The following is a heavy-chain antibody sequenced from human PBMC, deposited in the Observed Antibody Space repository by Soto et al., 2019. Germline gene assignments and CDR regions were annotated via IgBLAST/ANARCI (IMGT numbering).Heavy chain of an antibody. J-gene: IGHJ4*02. Sequence: SVKVSCKASGFTFTSSAVQWVRQARGQRLEWIGWIVVGSGNTNYAQKFQERVTITRDMSTSTAYMELSSLRSEDTAVYYCAAVDYYDSSGLDYWGQGTLVTVSS. CDR2: IVVGSGNT. D-gene: IGHD3-22*01. CDR3: AAVDYYDSSGLDY. CDR1: GFTFTSSA. V-gene: IGHV1-58*01.